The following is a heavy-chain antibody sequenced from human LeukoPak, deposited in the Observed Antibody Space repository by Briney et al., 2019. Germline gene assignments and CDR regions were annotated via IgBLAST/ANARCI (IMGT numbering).Heavy chain of an antibody. CDR2: INHSGST. D-gene: IGHD5-18*01. CDR1: GGSFSGYY. V-gene: IGHV4-34*01. CDR3: ARAGGYSYGQIDC. Sequence: PSETLSLTCAVYGGSFSGYYWSWIRQPPGKGLEWIGEINHSGSTNYTPSLKGRVTISIDTSKNQFSLKLNSVTAADTAGYYFARAGGYSYGQIDCWRQPTLVSVPS. J-gene: IGHJ4*02.